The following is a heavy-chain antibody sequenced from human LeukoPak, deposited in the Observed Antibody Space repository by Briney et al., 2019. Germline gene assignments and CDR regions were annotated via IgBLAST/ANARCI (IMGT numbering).Heavy chain of an antibody. CDR1: GFTFDDCA. D-gene: IGHD6-6*01. CDR3: TKGMSSFLSSSSVDY. J-gene: IGHJ4*02. CDR2: ISWNGATI. Sequence: SLRLSCAASGFTFDDCAMYWVRQAPGKGLGWVSGISWNGATIAYADSVKGRFTISRDNAKNSLYLQMNSLRTEDTALYYCTKGMSSFLSSSSVDYWGQGTLVTVSS. V-gene: IGHV3-9*01.